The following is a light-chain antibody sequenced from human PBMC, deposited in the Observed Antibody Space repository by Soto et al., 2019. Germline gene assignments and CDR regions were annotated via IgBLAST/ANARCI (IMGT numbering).Light chain of an antibody. J-gene: IGKJ2*01. Sequence: EIVLTQSPATLSLSPGERATLSCRASKSVSSYLAWYQQKPGQAPRLLIYDASNRATGIPARFSGSGSWTDFTLTISSLEPEDFAVYYCQQRSNWPPYTFGQGTKLEIK. V-gene: IGKV3-11*01. CDR1: KSVSSY. CDR2: DAS. CDR3: QQRSNWPPYT.